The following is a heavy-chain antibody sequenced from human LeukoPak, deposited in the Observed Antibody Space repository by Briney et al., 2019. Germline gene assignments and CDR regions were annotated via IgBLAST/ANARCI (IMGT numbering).Heavy chain of an antibody. J-gene: IGHJ6*02. CDR2: SRNKASSYTT. Sequence: PGGSQRLSRAASGFKFSDHYIDWVCPALGAGLEWVGRSRNKASSYTTQYASSVEGRFTISRDVSESSLYLQMNSLRTEDTAVYYCGRIAINANNGMDVWGQGTTVTVSS. CDR1: GFKFSDHY. V-gene: IGHV3-72*01. D-gene: IGHD1/OR15-1a*01. CDR3: GRIAINANNGMDV.